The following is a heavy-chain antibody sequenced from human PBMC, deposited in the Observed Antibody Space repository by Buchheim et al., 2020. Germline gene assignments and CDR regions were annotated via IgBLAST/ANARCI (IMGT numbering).Heavy chain of an antibody. Sequence: EVQLVESGGGLVQPGGSLRLSCAASGFTFISYWMSWVRQAPGKGLEWVANIKQDGSEKYNVYSVKGRFTISRDNAKNSLYLQMNSLRAEDTAVYYCARDRGYYYDSLPPDVWGQGTT. D-gene: IGHD3-22*01. CDR2: IKQDGSEK. J-gene: IGHJ6*02. V-gene: IGHV3-7*03. CDR3: ARDRGYYYDSLPPDV. CDR1: GFTFISYW.